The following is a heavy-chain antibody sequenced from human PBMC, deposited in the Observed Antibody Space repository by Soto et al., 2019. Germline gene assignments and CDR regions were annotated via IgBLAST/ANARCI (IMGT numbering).Heavy chain of an antibody. CDR3: AKTTTYYYDSSGYYHRGPFDY. D-gene: IGHD3-22*01. CDR2: ISGSGGST. CDR1: GFTFSSYA. V-gene: IGHV3-23*01. J-gene: IGHJ4*02. Sequence: GSLRLSCAASGFTFSSYAMSWVRQAPGKGLEWVSAISGSGGSTYYADSVKGRFTISRDNSKNTLYLQMNSLRAEDTAVYYCAKTTTYYYDSSGYYHRGPFDYWGQGTLVTV.